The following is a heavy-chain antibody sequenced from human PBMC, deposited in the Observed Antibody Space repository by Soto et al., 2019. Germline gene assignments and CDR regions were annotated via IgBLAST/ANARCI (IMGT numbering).Heavy chain of an antibody. CDR3: ARGGYSGFDFDFDH. D-gene: IGHD5-12*01. CDR1: GASISSGGNS. J-gene: IGHJ4*02. CDR2: IYQSGST. Sequence: LSLTCTVSGASISSGGNSWSWIRRPPGKALEWIGYIYQSGSTYYNPSLKSRVSISASMSKNQISLRLRSVTAADTAVYYCARGGYSGFDFDFDHWGQGTLVTVSS. V-gene: IGHV4-30-2*01.